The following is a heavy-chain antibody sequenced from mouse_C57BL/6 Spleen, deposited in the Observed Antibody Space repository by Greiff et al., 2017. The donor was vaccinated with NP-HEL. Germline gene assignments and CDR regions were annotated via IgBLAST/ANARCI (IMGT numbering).Heavy chain of an antibody. D-gene: IGHD2-3*01. V-gene: IGHV8-12*01. CDR1: GFSLSTSGMG. Sequence: QVTLKESGPGILQSSQTLSLTCSFSGFSLSTSGMGVSWIRQPSGKGLGWLAHIYWDDDKRSNPSLKRRLTISKDTSRNQAFLKITSVDTADTATYYCARAIYDGYYSAWFAYWGQGTLVTVSA. CDR3: ARAIYDGYYSAWFAY. J-gene: IGHJ3*01. CDR2: IYWDDDK.